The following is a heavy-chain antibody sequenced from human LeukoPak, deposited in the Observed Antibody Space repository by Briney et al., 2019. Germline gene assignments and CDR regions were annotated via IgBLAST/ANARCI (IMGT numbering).Heavy chain of an antibody. CDR2: INPSGGST. D-gene: IGHD3-9*01. V-gene: IGHV1-46*01. J-gene: IGHJ4*02. CDR3: ARGSRPVYNLLTGKRYFDY. Sequence: GASVKVSCKASGYTFTSHGISWVRQAPGQGLEWMGIINPSGGSTTYAQKFRGRLTMTRDMSTSTVYMELSSLRSEDTAVYYCARGSRPVYNLLTGKRYFDYWGQGTLLTVSS. CDR1: GYTFTSHG.